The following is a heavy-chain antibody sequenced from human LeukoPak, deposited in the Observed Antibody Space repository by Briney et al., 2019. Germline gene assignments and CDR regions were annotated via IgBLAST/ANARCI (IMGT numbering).Heavy chain of an antibody. V-gene: IGHV3-11*06. J-gene: IGHJ6*02. D-gene: IGHD3-22*01. CDR3: ARVSGYYSTYYYGMDV. CDR1: GFTFSDYY. CDR2: ISNSGSYT. Sequence: KPGGSLRLSCEASGFTFSDYYMSWIRQAPGKGLEWVSYISNSGSYTDYADSVKGRFTISRDSAKSSLYLQMNSLRAEDTAVYYCARVSGYYSTYYYGMDVWGQGTTVTVSS.